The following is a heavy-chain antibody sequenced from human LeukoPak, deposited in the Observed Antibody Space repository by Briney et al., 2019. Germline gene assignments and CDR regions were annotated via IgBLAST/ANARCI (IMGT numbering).Heavy chain of an antibody. CDR3: ARSPYYYGSGSYSFDY. CDR1: GFTFSSYA. V-gene: IGHV3-30-3*01. D-gene: IGHD3-10*01. Sequence: GGSLRLSCAASGFTFSSYAMHWVRQAPGKGLEWVAVISYDGSNKHYADSVKGRSTISRDNSKNTLYLQMNSLRAEDTAVYYCARSPYYYGSGSYSFDYWGQGTLVTVSS. CDR2: ISYDGSNK. J-gene: IGHJ4*02.